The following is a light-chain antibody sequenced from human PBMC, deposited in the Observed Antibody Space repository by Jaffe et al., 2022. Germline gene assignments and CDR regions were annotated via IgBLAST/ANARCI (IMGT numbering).Light chain of an antibody. V-gene: IGKV1-39*01. Sequence: DIQMTQSPSSLSASVGDRVTITCRASQSISSYLNWYQQKPGKAPKLLIYAASSLQSGVPSRFSGSGSGTDFTLTISSLQPEDFATYYCQQRGTFGQGTKVEIK. CDR2: AAS. CDR1: QSISSY. CDR3: QQRGT. J-gene: IGKJ1*01.